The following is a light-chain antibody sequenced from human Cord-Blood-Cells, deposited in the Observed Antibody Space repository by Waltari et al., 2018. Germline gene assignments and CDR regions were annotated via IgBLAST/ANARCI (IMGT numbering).Light chain of an antibody. V-gene: IGLV2-23*02. J-gene: IGLJ3*02. Sequence: QSALTPPASASGSPGQSITISCPATSSACRRSHPLSWYPQHPGKAPKLIIYKVTKRPSGVSNRFSGSKAGNTASLTISGLQAEDEADYYCCSYAGSSTLVFGGGTKLTVL. CDR3: CSYAGSSTLV. CDR2: KVT. CDR1: SSACRRSHP.